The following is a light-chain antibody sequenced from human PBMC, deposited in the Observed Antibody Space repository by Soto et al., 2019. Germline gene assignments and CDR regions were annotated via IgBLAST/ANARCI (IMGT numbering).Light chain of an antibody. CDR2: MDS. Sequence: DIVMTRSPLSLPVTXGEPASISCRSSESLLYSNGYNYVDWYLQEPGQSPQLLIYMDSNRPSGVSDRFSGSGSGTEFILKISRVEAEDVGVYYCMQALQTPITFGQGTRLEIK. CDR3: MQALQTPIT. CDR1: ESLLYSNGYNY. V-gene: IGKV2-28*01. J-gene: IGKJ5*01.